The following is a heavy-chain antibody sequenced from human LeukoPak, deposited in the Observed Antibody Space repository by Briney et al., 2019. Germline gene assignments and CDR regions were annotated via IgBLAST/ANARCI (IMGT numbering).Heavy chain of an antibody. CDR2: INPSGGST. J-gene: IGHJ3*02. Sequence: ASVKVSCKASGYTFTSYYMHWVRQAPGQGLEWMGIINPSGGSTSYAQKFQGRVTMTRDTSTSTVYMELSSLRSEDTAVYYCARGGLGHCSSTSCQMRGMSAFDIWGQGTMVTVSS. CDR3: ARGGLGHCSSTSCQMRGMSAFDI. V-gene: IGHV1-46*03. CDR1: GYTFTSYY. D-gene: IGHD2-2*01.